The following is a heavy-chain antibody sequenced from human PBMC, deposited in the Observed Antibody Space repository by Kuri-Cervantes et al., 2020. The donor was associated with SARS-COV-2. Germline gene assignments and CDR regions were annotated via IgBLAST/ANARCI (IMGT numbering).Heavy chain of an antibody. CDR3: ARVRLGELSLLFDY. CDR1: GFTFSSYW. J-gene: IGHJ4*02. CDR2: IKQDGSEK. V-gene: IGHV3-7*01. Sequence: GESLKISCAASGFTFSSYWMSWVRQAPGEGLEWVANIKQDGSEKYYVDSVKGRFTISRDNAKNSLYLQMNSLRAEDTAVYYCARVRLGELSLLFDYWGQGTLVTVSS. D-gene: IGHD3-16*02.